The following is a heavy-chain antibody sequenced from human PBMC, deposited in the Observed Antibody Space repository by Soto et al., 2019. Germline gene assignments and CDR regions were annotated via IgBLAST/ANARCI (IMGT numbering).Heavy chain of an antibody. V-gene: IGHV3-48*03. CDR2: MSSSGSTI. Sequence: GGSLRLSCAASGFTFSSYDMNWVRQAPGKGLECVSYMSSSGSTIYYADSVKGRFTVSRDNAKSSLYLQMNSLRAEDTAVYYCAAIVVVPAAPMDAWGQGTTVTVSS. CDR3: AAIVVVPAAPMDA. J-gene: IGHJ6*02. D-gene: IGHD2-2*01. CDR1: GFTFSSYD.